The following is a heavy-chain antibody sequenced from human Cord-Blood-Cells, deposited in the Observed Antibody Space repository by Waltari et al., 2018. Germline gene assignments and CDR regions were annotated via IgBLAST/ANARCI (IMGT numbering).Heavy chain of an antibody. CDR2: ISGSGGST. D-gene: IGHD2-15*01. CDR1: GFTFSSYA. Sequence: EVQLLESGGGLVQPGGSLRLSCVASGFTFSSYAMSWVRQAPGKGLEWVSAISGSGGSTYYADSVKGRFTISRDNSKNTLYLQMNSLRAEDTAVYYCAKDQFLVVVAATNAFDIWGQGTMVTVSS. CDR3: AKDQFLVVVAATNAFDI. J-gene: IGHJ3*02. V-gene: IGHV3-23*01.